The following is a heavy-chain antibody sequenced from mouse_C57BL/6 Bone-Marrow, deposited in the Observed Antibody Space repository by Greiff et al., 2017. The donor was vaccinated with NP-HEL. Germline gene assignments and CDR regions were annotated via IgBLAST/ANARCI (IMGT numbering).Heavy chain of an antibody. CDR1: GYSITSGYY. J-gene: IGHJ3*01. Sequence: ESGPGLVKPSQSLSLTCSVTGYSITSGYYWNWIRQFPGNKLEWMGYISYDGSNNYNPSLKNRISITRDTSKNQIFLKLNSVTTEDTATYYCARSFAYWGKGTLVTVSA. CDR3: ARSFAY. CDR2: ISYDGSN. V-gene: IGHV3-6*01.